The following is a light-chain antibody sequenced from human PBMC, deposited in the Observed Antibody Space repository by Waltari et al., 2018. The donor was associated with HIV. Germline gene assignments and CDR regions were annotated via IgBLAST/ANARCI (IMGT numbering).Light chain of an antibody. CDR2: RNN. V-gene: IGLV1-44*01. CDR1: SSNIGSNS. J-gene: IGLJ1*01. CDR3: AAWDDSLNGPGYV. Sequence: QSVLTQPPSASGTPGQTVIISCSGSSSNIGSNSVNWYQHLPGPAPKLRIDRNNQRPSGVPDRFSGSKSGTSASLAISGLQSEDEADYYCAAWDDSLNGPGYVFGAGTRVTVL.